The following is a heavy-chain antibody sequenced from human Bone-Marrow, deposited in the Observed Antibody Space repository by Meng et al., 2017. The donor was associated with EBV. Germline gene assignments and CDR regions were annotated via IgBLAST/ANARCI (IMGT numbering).Heavy chain of an antibody. CDR3: AHSQWPPSFDP. Sequence: LEYSSPTLAQPTQPLTLTCTFSGFSLSTSGGGVGWIRQPPGKALEWLALIYWDDDKRYSPSLKSRLTITKDTSKNQVVLTMTNMDPVDTATYYCAHSQWPPSFDPWGQGTLVTVSS. CDR1: GFSLSTSGGG. V-gene: IGHV2-5*02. J-gene: IGHJ5*02. D-gene: IGHD6-19*01. CDR2: IYWDDDK.